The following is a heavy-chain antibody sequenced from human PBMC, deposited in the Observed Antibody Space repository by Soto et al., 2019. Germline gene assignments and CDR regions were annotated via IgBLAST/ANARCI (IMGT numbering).Heavy chain of an antibody. J-gene: IGHJ4*02. V-gene: IGHV3-33*01. CDR3: ARTDTAMVIDY. CDR1: GFTFSSYG. CDR2: IWYDGSSK. D-gene: IGHD5-18*01. Sequence: GGSLRLSCAASGFTFSSYGMHWVRQAPGKGLEWVAVIWYDGSSKYYADSVKGRFTISRDNSKNTLYLQMNSLRAEDTAVYYCARTDTAMVIDYWGQGTLVTVSS.